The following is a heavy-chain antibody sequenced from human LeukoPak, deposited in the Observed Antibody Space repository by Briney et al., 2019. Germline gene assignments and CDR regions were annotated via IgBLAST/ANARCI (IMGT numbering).Heavy chain of an antibody. Sequence: PGGSLRLSCAASGFTFSSYAMSWVRQAPGKGLEWVSAISGSGGSTYYADSVKGRFTISRDNSKNTLYLQMNSLRAEDTAVYYCAKDLPARDDFWSGYYPVWTTGGYYFDYWGQGTLVTVSS. CDR3: AKDLPARDDFWSGYYPVWTTGGYYFDY. J-gene: IGHJ4*02. D-gene: IGHD3-3*01. CDR1: GFTFSSYA. V-gene: IGHV3-23*01. CDR2: ISGSGGST.